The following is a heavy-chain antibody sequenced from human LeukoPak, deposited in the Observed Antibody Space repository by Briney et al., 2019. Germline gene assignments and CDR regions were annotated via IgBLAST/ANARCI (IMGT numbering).Heavy chain of an antibody. CDR1: GRSTSMDS. D-gene: IGHD3-22*01. J-gene: IGHJ4*02. Sequence: SQCLSPACTVAGRSTSMDSWAWIRQPAGKGRGWIAFLFCGASTKYNTSLKSRVIISVDTSANHFSLRLSSVPAAEPAVYYCASYSTGYPYYFDNWGQGTLVTVSS. CDR2: LFCGAST. CDR3: ASYSTGYPYYFDN. V-gene: IGHV4-59*01.